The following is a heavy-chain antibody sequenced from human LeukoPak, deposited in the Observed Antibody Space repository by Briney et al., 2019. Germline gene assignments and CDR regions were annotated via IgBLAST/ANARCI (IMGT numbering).Heavy chain of an antibody. J-gene: IGHJ4*02. D-gene: IGHD5-12*01. V-gene: IGHV3-7*04. CDR2: IKEDGSEI. CDR1: GFNFSTYW. CDR3: ARGVGCRGYVDY. Sequence: GGSLRLSCAASGFNFSTYWMTWVRQVPGKGLEWVANIKEDGSEIYYVDAVKGRFSISRDNAKTSLYLQMNNLSVADTAVYYCARGVGCRGYVDYWGQGTLVTVSS.